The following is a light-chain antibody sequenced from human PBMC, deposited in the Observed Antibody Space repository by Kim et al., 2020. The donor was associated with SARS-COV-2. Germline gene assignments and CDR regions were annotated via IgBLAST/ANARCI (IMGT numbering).Light chain of an antibody. CDR2: NKN. Sequence: SSKLTQDPAVSVALGQTVRITCQGNGLRNYYASWYQQKPGQAPVLVIYNKNNRPSGIPDRFSGSSSGDTASLTITGAQAEDEADYYCNSRDSSGDLWVFG. CDR1: GLRNYY. CDR3: NSRDSSGDLWV. V-gene: IGLV3-19*01. J-gene: IGLJ3*02.